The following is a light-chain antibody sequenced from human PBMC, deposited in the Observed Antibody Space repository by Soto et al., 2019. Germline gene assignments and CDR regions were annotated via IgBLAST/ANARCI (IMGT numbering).Light chain of an antibody. Sequence: QSALTQPASVSGSPGQSITISCTGTSSDVGGYNYVSWYQQLPGKAPKLMIYAVSNRPSGVSNRFSGSKSGNTASLTISGLQAEDEADYYCSSYTSSSTPVVFGGGTKVTVL. V-gene: IGLV2-14*01. CDR3: SSYTSSSTPVV. J-gene: IGLJ2*01. CDR2: AVS. CDR1: SSDVGGYNY.